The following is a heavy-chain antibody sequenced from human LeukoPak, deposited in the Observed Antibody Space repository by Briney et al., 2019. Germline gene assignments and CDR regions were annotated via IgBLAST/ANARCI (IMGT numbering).Heavy chain of an antibody. V-gene: IGHV4-34*01. J-gene: IGHJ6*03. CDR1: GGSFSGYY. CDR2: INHSGST. CDR3: ARGGGGGNSNYYYYMDV. D-gene: IGHD4-23*01. Sequence: SETLSLTCAVYGGSFSGYYWSWIRQPPGKGLEWIGEINHSGSTNYNPTLKSRVTISVDTSKNQFSLKLSSVTAADTAVYYCARGGGGGNSNYYYYMDVWGKGTTVTVSS.